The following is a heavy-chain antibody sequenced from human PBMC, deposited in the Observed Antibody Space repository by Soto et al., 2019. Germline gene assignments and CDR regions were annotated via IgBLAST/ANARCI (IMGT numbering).Heavy chain of an antibody. CDR3: ARSHYSSTWSWFDP. V-gene: IGHV1-46*01. D-gene: IGHD6-13*01. Sequence: QVQLVQSGAEVKKPGASVKVSCKASGYRFTSYYIHWVRQAPGQGLEWMGTINPGGGTTTYAQQFQGRVTMTRVTSTSTVDMELSSLISEDTAVYFCARSHYSSTWSWFDPWGQGTLVSVSS. J-gene: IGHJ5*02. CDR1: GYRFTSYY. CDR2: INPGGGTT.